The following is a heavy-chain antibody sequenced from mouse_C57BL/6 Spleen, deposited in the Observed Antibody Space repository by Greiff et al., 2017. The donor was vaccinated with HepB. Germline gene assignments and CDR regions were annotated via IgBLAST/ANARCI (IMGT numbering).Heavy chain of an antibody. J-gene: IGHJ4*01. CDR3: ARECGTTVVESPYYAMDY. CDR1: GFTFSSYA. D-gene: IGHD1-1*01. CDR2: ISDGGSYT. V-gene: IGHV5-4*01. Sequence: EVQLVESGGGLVKPGGSLKLSCAASGFTFSSYAMSWVRQTPEKRLEWVATISDGGSYTYYPDNVKGRFTISRDKAKNNLYLQMRHLRSEDTAIYYCARECGTTVVESPYYAMDYWGEGTSVTVSS.